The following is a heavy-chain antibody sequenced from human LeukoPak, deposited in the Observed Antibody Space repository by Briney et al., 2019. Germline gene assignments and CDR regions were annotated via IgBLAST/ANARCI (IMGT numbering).Heavy chain of an antibody. V-gene: IGHV3-74*01. D-gene: IGHD1-26*01. Sequence: GGSLRLSCAASGFTFDDYAMHWVRQAPGKGLVWVSRINSDGSSTSYADSVKGRFTLSRDNAKNTLYLQMNSLRAEATAVYYCARDRTVGATPYYFDYWGQGTLVTVSS. CDR1: GFTFDDYA. CDR2: INSDGSST. J-gene: IGHJ4*02. CDR3: ARDRTVGATPYYFDY.